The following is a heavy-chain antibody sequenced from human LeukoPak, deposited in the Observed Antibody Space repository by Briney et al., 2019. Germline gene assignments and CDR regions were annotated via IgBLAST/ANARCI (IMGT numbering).Heavy chain of an antibody. CDR3: ARAPNSPRGYFDL. Sequence: SETLSLTCTVSGGSISSYYWSWIRQPPGRGLEWIGYIYYSGSTNYNPSLKSRVTISVDTSKNQFSLKLSSVTAADTAVYYCARAPNSPRGYFDLWGRGTLVTVSS. V-gene: IGHV4-59*08. J-gene: IGHJ2*01. D-gene: IGHD1/OR15-1a*01. CDR2: IYYSGST. CDR1: GGSISSYY.